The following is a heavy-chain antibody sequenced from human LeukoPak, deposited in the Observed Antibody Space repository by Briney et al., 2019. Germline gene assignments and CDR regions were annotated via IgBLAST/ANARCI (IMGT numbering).Heavy chain of an antibody. Sequence: GGSPRLSCAASGFKFSDYSMNWVRQVPGKGLEWVASISAFSTYVYYPDSVKGRFTVSRDNARNSVYLQLDSLRDEDTALYFCARASYWFESSGHPQHYYFDYWGQGTMVVLSS. V-gene: IGHV3-21*01. CDR3: ARASYWFESSGHPQHYYFDY. J-gene: IGHJ4*02. CDR1: GFKFSDYS. CDR2: ISAFSTYV. D-gene: IGHD6-19*01.